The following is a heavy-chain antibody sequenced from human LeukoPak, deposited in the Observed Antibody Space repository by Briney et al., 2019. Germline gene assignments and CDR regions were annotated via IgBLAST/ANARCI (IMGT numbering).Heavy chain of an antibody. J-gene: IGHJ4*02. D-gene: IGHD3-9*01. Sequence: PGGSLRLSCAASGFTFSGYAMSWVRQAPGKGLEWVSAISGSGGSTYYADSVKGRFTISRDNSKNTLYLQMNSLRAEDTAVYYCALQDFDWLSPFDYWGQGTLVTVSS. V-gene: IGHV3-23*01. CDR1: GFTFSGYA. CDR2: ISGSGGST. CDR3: ALQDFDWLSPFDY.